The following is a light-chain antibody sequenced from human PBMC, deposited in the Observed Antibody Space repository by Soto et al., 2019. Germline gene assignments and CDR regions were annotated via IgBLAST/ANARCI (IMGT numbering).Light chain of an antibody. CDR2: KAS. CDR3: QHYNGYSEA. V-gene: IGKV1-5*03. J-gene: IGKJ1*01. CDR1: QTISSW. Sequence: DIQMTQSPSTLSGSVGDRVTITCRASQTISSWLAWYQQKPGKDPKLLIYKASTLKSGDPSRFSGSGSGTEFTLTISSLQPDDCATYNCQHYNGYSEAFCPGTKGELK.